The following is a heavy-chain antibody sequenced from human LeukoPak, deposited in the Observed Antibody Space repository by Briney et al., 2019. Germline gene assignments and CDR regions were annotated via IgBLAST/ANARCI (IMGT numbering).Heavy chain of an antibody. CDR2: IYYSGST. V-gene: IGHV4-30-4*08. Sequence: PSETLSLTCTVSGGSISSGDYYWSWIRQPPGKGLEWIGYIYYSGSTYYNPSLKSRVTISVDTSKNQFSLKLSSVTAADTAVYYCAREGTVTTASGYYYYMDVWGKGTTVTVSS. CDR1: GGSISSGDYY. J-gene: IGHJ6*03. CDR3: AREGTVTTASGYYYYMDV. D-gene: IGHD4-11*01.